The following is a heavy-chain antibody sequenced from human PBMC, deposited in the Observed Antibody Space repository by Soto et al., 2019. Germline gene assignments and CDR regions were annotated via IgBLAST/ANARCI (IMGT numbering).Heavy chain of an antibody. D-gene: IGHD1-26*01. CDR3: ARDGREASGMDV. CDR2: IYYMGST. V-gene: IGHV4-59*11. Sequence: PSETLSLTCTVSGGSISSHYWSWVRQAPGKGLEWIGHIYYMGSTTYNPSLRSRSTISVDTSNNQLSLKLNSVTTADTAVYYCARDGREASGMDVWGQGTKVTVSS. J-gene: IGHJ6*02. CDR1: GGSISSHY.